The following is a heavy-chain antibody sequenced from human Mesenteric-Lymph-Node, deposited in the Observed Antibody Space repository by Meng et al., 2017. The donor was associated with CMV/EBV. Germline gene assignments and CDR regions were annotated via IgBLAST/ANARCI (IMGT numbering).Heavy chain of an antibody. CDR3: ARQFLTGEIDY. Sequence: SETLSLTCTVSGGSISTTDHYWGWIRQSPGKGLEWIGNIYYSRSTYYNPSLKSRVTISVDTSKNQFSLKLSSVTAADTAVYYCARQFLTGEIDYWGQGTLVTVSS. CDR1: GGSISTTDHY. D-gene: IGHD7-27*01. J-gene: IGHJ4*02. V-gene: IGHV4-39*07. CDR2: IYYSRST.